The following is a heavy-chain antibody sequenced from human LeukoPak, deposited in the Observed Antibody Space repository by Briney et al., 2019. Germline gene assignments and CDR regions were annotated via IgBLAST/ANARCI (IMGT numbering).Heavy chain of an antibody. CDR1: GGSISSGGYS. CDR3: ARHKAYGSGSYSPYYFGY. Sequence: PSETLSLTCAVSGGSISSGGYSWSWIRQPPGKGLEWIGYIYHSGSTYYNPSLKSRVTISVDRSKSQFSLKLSSVTAADTAVYYCARHKAYGSGSYSPYYFGYWGQGTQVTVSS. D-gene: IGHD3-10*01. V-gene: IGHV4-30-2*01. CDR2: IYHSGST. J-gene: IGHJ4*02.